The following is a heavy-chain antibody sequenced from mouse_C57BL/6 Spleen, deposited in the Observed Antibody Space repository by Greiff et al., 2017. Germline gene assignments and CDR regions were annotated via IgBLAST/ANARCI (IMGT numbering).Heavy chain of an antibody. V-gene: IGHV5-9-1*02. D-gene: IGHD1-1*01. CDR1: GFTFSSYA. J-gene: IGHJ3*01. CDR3: TRAPPDHYDGSPFAY. Sequence: EVHLVESGEGLVKPGGSLKLSCAASGFTFSSYAMSWVRQTPEKRLEWVAYISSGGDYISYADTVKGRFTISRDNARNTLYLQMSRLKSEDTAMYYCTRAPPDHYDGSPFAYWGQGTLVTVSA. CDR2: ISSGGDYI.